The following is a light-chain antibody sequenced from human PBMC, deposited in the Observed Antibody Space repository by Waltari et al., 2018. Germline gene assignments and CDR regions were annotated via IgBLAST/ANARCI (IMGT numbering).Light chain of an antibody. CDR3: QQYNTYPAT. J-gene: IGKJ2*01. CDR1: QRISYW. V-gene: IGKV1-5*03. Sequence: DIQMTQSPSSLSASVGDRVTITCRASQRISYWLAWYQQKPGKAPKLLVYKASSLESGVPSRFSGSVSGTVYTLTISSLQPDDFATYYCQQYNTYPATFGQGTKVEIK. CDR2: KAS.